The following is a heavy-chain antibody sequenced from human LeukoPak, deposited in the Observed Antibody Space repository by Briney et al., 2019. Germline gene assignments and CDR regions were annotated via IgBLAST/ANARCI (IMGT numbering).Heavy chain of an antibody. CDR1: GFTFSSYS. V-gene: IGHV3-48*01. J-gene: IGHJ4*02. D-gene: IGHD2-2*01. CDR2: ISSSSSTI. CDR3: ARVGPWIPAALQPFDY. Sequence: PGGSLRLSCAASGFTFSSYSMNWVRQAPGKGLEWVSYISSSSSTIYYADSVKGRFTISRDNAKNSLYLQMNSLRAEDTAVYYCARVGPWIPAALQPFDYWGQGTLVTVSS.